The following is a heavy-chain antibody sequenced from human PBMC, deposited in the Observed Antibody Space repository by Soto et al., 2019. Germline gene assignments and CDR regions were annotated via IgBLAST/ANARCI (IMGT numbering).Heavy chain of an antibody. CDR2: INHSGST. D-gene: IGHD6-13*01. Sequence: KTSETLSLTCAVYGGSFSGYYWSWIRQPPGKGLEWIGEINHSGSTNYNPSLKSRVTISVDTSKNQFSLKLSSVTAADTAVYYCARGLAAAGNWFDPWGQGTLVTVSS. CDR1: GGSFSGYY. J-gene: IGHJ5*02. V-gene: IGHV4-34*01. CDR3: ARGLAAAGNWFDP.